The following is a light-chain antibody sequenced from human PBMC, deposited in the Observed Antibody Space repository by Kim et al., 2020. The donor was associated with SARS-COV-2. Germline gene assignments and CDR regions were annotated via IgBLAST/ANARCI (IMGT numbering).Light chain of an antibody. CDR1: SRDVGAYNY. Sequence: SITTSCTGPSRDVGAYNYVSWYQQHPGKAPKLIIYDVNNRPSGVSNRFSGSKSGNTASLTISGLQAEDEADYYCSSYTRSTTSYVFGTGTKVTVL. V-gene: IGLV2-14*03. CDR2: DVN. CDR3: SSYTRSTTSYV. J-gene: IGLJ1*01.